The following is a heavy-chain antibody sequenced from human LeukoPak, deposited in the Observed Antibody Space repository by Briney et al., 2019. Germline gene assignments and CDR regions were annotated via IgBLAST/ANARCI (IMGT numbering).Heavy chain of an antibody. D-gene: IGHD6-13*01. CDR3: ARIAAAGRRGDN. J-gene: IGHJ4*02. CDR2: ISSSGSTI. V-gene: IGHV3-48*03. Sequence: GGSLRLSCAASGFTFSSYEMNWVRQAPGKGLEWVSYISSSGSTIYYADSVKGRFTISRDNAKNSLYLQMNSLRAEDTAVYYCARIAAAGRRGDNWGQGTLVTVSS. CDR1: GFTFSSYE.